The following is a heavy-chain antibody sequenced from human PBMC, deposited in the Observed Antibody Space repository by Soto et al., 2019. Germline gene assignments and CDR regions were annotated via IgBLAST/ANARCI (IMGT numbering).Heavy chain of an antibody. J-gene: IGHJ4*02. Sequence: QVQLEQSGAEVKQPGASVKVSSQASGFTFTGHYIHWVRQAPGQGRERMGWINPNSGGTSYAQKFHGRVTMTRDTSITTAYMELSRLSSDDTAVYYCAKSGSFFTPSLGYFEYWGQGTLVTVSS. D-gene: IGHD1-26*01. CDR1: GFTFTGHY. CDR3: AKSGSFFTPSLGYFEY. CDR2: INPNSGGT. V-gene: IGHV1-2*02.